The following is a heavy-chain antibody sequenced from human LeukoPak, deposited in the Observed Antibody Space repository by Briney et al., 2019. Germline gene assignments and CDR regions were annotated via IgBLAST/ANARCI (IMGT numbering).Heavy chain of an antibody. D-gene: IGHD3-10*01. CDR1: GFSLSNYW. J-gene: IGHJ3*02. V-gene: IGHV3-7*01. CDR2: IRRDGDVK. CDR3: MRDDNPQDSGIYFDAFDI. Sequence: GGSLRLSCVASGFSLSNYWMAWVRQAPGKGLEWVANIRRDGDVKHYADSMSGRFTVSRDNAENSIYLQMNTLRAEDTAVYFCMRDDNPQDSGIYFDAFDIWGQGTMVTVSS.